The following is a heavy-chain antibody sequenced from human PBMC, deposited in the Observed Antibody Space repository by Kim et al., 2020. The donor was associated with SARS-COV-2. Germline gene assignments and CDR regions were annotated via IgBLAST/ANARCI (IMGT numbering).Heavy chain of an antibody. CDR3: ARDRITMIVVASGAFDY. CDR2: ISYDGSNK. CDR1: GFTFSSYA. D-gene: IGHD3-22*01. J-gene: IGHJ4*02. V-gene: IGHV3-30-3*01. Sequence: LSLTCAASGFTFSSYAMHWVRQAPGKGLEWVAVISYDGSNKYYADSVKGRFTISRDNSKNTLYLQMNSLRAEDTAVYYCARDRITMIVVASGAFDYWGQGTLVTVSS.